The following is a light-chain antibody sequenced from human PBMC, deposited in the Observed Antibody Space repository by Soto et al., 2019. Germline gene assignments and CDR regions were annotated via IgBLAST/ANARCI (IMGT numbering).Light chain of an antibody. CDR2: DTS. CDR1: QGIGDT. V-gene: IGKV3-15*01. J-gene: IGKJ4*01. Sequence: VIGQSPATLSVSPGEGAPLSFRASQGIGDTLAWYQHKPGQTPRLLIYDTSTRATGVPTRFSGSRSGAEFTLTINSLQSEDFAVYYCQPYNNWPLTFGGGTKVDIK. CDR3: QPYNNWPLT.